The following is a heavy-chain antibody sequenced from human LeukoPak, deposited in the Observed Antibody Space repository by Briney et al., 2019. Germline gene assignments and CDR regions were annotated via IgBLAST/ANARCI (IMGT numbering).Heavy chain of an antibody. Sequence: SETLSLTCTVSGGSISSYYWSWIRQPAGKGLEWIGRIYTSGSTNYNPSLKSRVTMLLDTSKNQFSLKLTSVTAADTAVYYCARRSPGNWAYDYWGQGTLVTVSS. D-gene: IGHD3-16*01. CDR1: GGSISSYY. CDR2: IYTSGST. CDR3: ARRSPGNWAYDY. V-gene: IGHV4-4*07. J-gene: IGHJ4*02.